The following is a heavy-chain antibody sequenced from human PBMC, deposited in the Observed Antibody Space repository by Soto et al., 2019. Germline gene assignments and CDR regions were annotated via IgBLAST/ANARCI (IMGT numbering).Heavy chain of an antibody. J-gene: IGHJ1*01. CDR1: GGSISSNSYY. CDR2: IYDSLST. V-gene: IGHV4-39*01. Sequence: QLQLQESGPGLVKPSDTLSLTCTVSGGSISSNSYYWGWIRHPPGKGLKGIGSIYDSLSTYYNPSLRSRVTISVHTSKNQCSLKLSSVTAADTAVDYCARTGYYGDYPEYSQHWGQGTLVTVSS. D-gene: IGHD4-17*01. CDR3: ARTGYYGDYPEYSQH.